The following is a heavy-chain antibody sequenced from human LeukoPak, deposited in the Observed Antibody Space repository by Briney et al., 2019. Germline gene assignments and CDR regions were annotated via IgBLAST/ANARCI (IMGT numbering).Heavy chain of an antibody. CDR2: ISGSGGST. Sequence: GGSLRLSCAASGFTFSSYAMSWVRQAPGKGLEWVSSISGSGGSTYYADSVKGRFTISRDNSKNTLYLQMNSLRAKDTAVYYCATELRMVYLDYWGQGTLVTVSS. CDR3: ATELRMVYLDY. J-gene: IGHJ4*02. V-gene: IGHV3-23*01. D-gene: IGHD2-8*01. CDR1: GFTFSSYA.